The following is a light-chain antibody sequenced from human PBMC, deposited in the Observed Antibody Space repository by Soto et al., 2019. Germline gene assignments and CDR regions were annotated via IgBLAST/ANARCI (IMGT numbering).Light chain of an antibody. CDR3: SSYTSSSTDVV. V-gene: IGLV2-14*01. J-gene: IGLJ2*01. CDR2: EVS. Sequence: QSVLTQPASVSGSPGQSITISCTGTSSDVGGYNYVSWYQQHPGKAPKLMIYEVSNRPSGVSNRFSGSKSGNTASLTISGLQAEDEADYYCSSYTSSSTDVVFGGGTKVPS. CDR1: SSDVGGYNY.